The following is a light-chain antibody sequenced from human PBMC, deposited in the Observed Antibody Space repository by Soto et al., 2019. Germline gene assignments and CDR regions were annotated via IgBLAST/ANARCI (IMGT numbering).Light chain of an antibody. Sequence: DIRMTQSPSSVSVSVGDRVTITCRASQAISSRLVWSQQKPGKAHTLLISSASNLQSGVPTRFSGSGSRTEFTITISLMQPEDFSTYYCQQVYNPPTFGQGTQVHIK. CDR2: SAS. CDR3: QQVYNPPT. J-gene: IGKJ1*01. V-gene: IGKV1-12*01. CDR1: QAISSR.